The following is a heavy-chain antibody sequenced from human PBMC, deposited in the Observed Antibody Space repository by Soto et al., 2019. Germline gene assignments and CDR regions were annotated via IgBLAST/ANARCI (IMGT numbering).Heavy chain of an antibody. D-gene: IGHD6-19*01. CDR1: GFTFSSYG. CDR3: AKEHSSGNYYYYGMDV. CDR2: ISYDGSNK. Sequence: GGSLRLSCAASGFTFSSYGMHWVRQAPGKGLEWVAVISYDGSNKYYADSVTGRFTISRDNSKNTLYLQMNSLRAEDTAVYYCAKEHSSGNYYYYGMDVWGQGTTVTAP. V-gene: IGHV3-30*18. J-gene: IGHJ6*02.